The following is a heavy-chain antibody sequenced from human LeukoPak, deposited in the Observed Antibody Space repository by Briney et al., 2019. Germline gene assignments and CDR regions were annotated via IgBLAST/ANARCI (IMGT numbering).Heavy chain of an antibody. Sequence: SETLSLTCTVSGGSISNSNYYWGWIRQPPGKGLEWIGNIYYNGNTYYNSSLKSRVTISVDTSKNQFSLKLSSVTAADTAVYYCASLLNGGVAHWFDPWGQGILVTVSS. CDR1: GGSISNSNYY. CDR3: ASLLNGGVAHWFDP. J-gene: IGHJ5*02. V-gene: IGHV4-39*01. D-gene: IGHD7-27*01. CDR2: IYYNGNT.